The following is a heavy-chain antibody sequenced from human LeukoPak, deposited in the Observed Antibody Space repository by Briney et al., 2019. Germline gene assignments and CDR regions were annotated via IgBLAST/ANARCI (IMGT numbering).Heavy chain of an antibody. CDR2: ISSSSSYT. J-gene: IGHJ3*02. CDR3: ASLMSMVRGVMGHDI. D-gene: IGHD3-10*01. Sequence: GGSLRLSCAASGFTFSVYYMSWIRQAPGKGLEWVSDISSSSSYTNYADSVKGRFTISRDNSKNTLYLQMNSLRAEDTAVYYCASLMSMVRGVMGHDIWGQGTMVTVSS. V-gene: IGHV3-11*06. CDR1: GFTFSVYY.